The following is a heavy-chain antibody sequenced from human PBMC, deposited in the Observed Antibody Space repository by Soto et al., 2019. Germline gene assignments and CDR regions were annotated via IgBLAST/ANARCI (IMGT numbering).Heavy chain of an antibody. CDR2: IWYDGSNK. J-gene: IGHJ5*02. V-gene: IGHV3-33*01. Sequence: QVQLVESGGGVVQPGRSLRLSCAASGFTFSSYGMHWVRQAPGKGLEWVAVIWYDGSNKYYADSVKGRFTISRDNSKNTLYLQMNSLRAEDTAVYYCARVWIEQIAAPLLFDPWGQGTLVTVSS. D-gene: IGHD2-2*03. CDR3: ARVWIEQIAAPLLFDP. CDR1: GFTFSSYG.